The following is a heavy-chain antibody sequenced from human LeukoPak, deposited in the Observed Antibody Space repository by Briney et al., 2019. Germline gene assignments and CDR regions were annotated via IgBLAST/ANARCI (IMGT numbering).Heavy chain of an antibody. Sequence: ASVKVSCKASGYTFTSYAMHWVRQAPGQGLEWMGGIIPIFGTANYAQKFQGRVTITADESTSTAYMELSSLRSEDTAVYYCAREAVAGTSVFFSYYWGQGTLVTVSS. CDR2: IIPIFGTA. V-gene: IGHV1-69*13. D-gene: IGHD6-19*01. CDR1: GYTFTSYA. J-gene: IGHJ4*02. CDR3: AREAVAGTSVFFSYY.